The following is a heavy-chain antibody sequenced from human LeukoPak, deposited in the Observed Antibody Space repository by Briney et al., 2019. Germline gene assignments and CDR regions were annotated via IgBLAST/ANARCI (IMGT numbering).Heavy chain of an antibody. J-gene: IGHJ5*02. D-gene: IGHD1-26*01. CDR2: IYYSGST. Sequence: SETLSLTCTVSGGSISSYYWSWVRQPPGKGLEWIGYIYYSGSTNYNPSLKSRVTISVDTSKNQFSLKLSSVTAADTAVYYCARDEGGASWFDPWGQGTLVTVSS. CDR1: GGSISSYY. V-gene: IGHV4-59*01. CDR3: ARDEGGASWFDP.